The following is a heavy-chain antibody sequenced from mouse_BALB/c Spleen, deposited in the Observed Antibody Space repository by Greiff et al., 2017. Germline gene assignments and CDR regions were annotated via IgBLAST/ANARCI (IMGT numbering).Heavy chain of an antibody. V-gene: IGHV5-4*02. CDR1: GFTFSDYY. CDR3: ARGYYYFDY. Sequence: EVQRVESGGGLVKPGGSLKLSCAASGFTFSDYYMYWVRQTPEKRLEWVATISDGGSDTYYPDSVTGRFTISRDNAKNNLYLQMSSLKSEDTAMYYCARGYYYFDYWGQGTTLTVSS. D-gene: IGHD2-12*01. J-gene: IGHJ2*01. CDR2: ISDGGSDT.